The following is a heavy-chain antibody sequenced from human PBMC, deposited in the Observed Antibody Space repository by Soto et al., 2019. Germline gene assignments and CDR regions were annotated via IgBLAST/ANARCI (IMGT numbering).Heavy chain of an antibody. CDR2: IIPVSGTP. J-gene: IGHJ6*01. CDR3: ARDAQAERTGMDV. D-gene: IGHD2-8*01. V-gene: IGHV1-69*18. Sequence: QVQLVQSGAAVKKPGSSLRVPCKASGGTFSRYAMNWVRQAPGQGLEWMGRIIPVSGTPDYAQRFQDRVTFTADESTSTAYMELSSLRSEDTAVYYCARDAQAERTGMDVWSQGTTVTVSS. CDR1: GGTFSRYA.